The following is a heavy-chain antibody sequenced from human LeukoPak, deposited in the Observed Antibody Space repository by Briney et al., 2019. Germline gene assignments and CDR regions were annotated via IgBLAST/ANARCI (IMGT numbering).Heavy chain of an antibody. Sequence: PGRSLRLSCAASGFTFSSYGMHWVRQAPGKGLEWVAVISYDGSNKYYADSVKGRFTISRDNSKNTLYLQMNSLRAEDTAVYYCAKDGPTNRIVGASTYYYYGMDVWGQGTTVTVSS. CDR3: AKDGPTNRIVGASTYYYYGMDV. V-gene: IGHV3-30*18. J-gene: IGHJ6*02. CDR1: GFTFSSYG. D-gene: IGHD1-26*01. CDR2: ISYDGSNK.